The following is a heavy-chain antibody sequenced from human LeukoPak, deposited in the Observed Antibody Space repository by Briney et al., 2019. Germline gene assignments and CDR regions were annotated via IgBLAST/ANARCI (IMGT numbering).Heavy chain of an antibody. J-gene: IGHJ3*01. V-gene: IGHV3-72*01. D-gene: IGHD2-21*01. CDR1: GFTFSDYV. CDR3: SREGAQGDQSAFDV. Sequence: GGSLRLSCAACGFTFSDYVLDWVRQAPGKGLEWIGRIRRKRDGYTTEFAASVKGRFTISRDDSAKSMYLHMNNVKTEDTAVYYCSREGAQGDQSAFDVWGQGTMVTVSS. CDR2: IRRKRDGYTT.